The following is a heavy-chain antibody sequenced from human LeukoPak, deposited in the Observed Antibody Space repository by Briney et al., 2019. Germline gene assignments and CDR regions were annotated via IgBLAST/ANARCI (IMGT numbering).Heavy chain of an antibody. CDR1: GFAFSGYN. CDR2: ITASSIYI. CDR3: ARGLRDYYFDF. Sequence: PGGSLRLSCAASGFAFSGYNMNWVRQAPGKGLEWISSITASSIYIYHADSVKGRFTVSRDNAKNLLFLQMDSLRAEDTAVYYCARGLRDYYFDFWGQGTLDTVSS. V-gene: IGHV3-21*01. J-gene: IGHJ4*02. D-gene: IGHD2-21*01.